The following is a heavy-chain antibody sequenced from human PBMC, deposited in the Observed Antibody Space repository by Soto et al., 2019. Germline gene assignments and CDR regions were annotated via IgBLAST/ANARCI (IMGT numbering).Heavy chain of an antibody. D-gene: IGHD3-3*01. Sequence: QLVESVGGVVQPERSLKLSCTASNFVFSVYSLHWVRQAPGKGLEWVALISYDGGNKYYADSVKGRFTISRDNSKNTLYLQMNSLRREDTAVYYCARDKDQYDFWGGTLDSWGQGTLVTVSS. CDR1: NFVFSVYS. CDR2: ISYDGGNK. CDR3: ARDKDQYDFWGGTLDS. J-gene: IGHJ4*02. V-gene: IGHV3-30-3*01.